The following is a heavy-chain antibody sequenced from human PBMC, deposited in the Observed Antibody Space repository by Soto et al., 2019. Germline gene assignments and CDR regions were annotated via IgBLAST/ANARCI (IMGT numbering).Heavy chain of an antibody. CDR2: ISGSGGST. J-gene: IGHJ4*02. D-gene: IGHD3-10*01. V-gene: IGHV3-23*01. CDR1: GFTFSSYA. CDR3: AKSTMVRGVTRGPLDY. Sequence: PGGSLRLSCAASGFTFSSYAMSWVRQAPGKGLEWVSAISGSGGSTYYADSVKGRFTISRDNSKNTLYLQMNSLRAEDTAVYYCAKSTMVRGVTRGPLDYWGQGTLVTVSS.